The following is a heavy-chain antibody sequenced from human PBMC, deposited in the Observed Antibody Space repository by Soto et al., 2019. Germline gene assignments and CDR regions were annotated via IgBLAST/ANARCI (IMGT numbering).Heavy chain of an antibody. CDR2: ISSSSSTI. CDR3: ASLGSDDCSGGSCPPHFRDY. J-gene: IGHJ4*02. CDR1: GFTFSSYS. Sequence: HPGGSLRLSCAASGFTFSSYSMNWVRQAPGKGLEWVSYISSSSSTIYYADSVKGRFTISRDNAKNSLFLQMNSLRAEDTVVYYCASLGSDDCSGGSCPPHFRDYWGQGTLVTVSS. V-gene: IGHV3-48*01. D-gene: IGHD2-15*01.